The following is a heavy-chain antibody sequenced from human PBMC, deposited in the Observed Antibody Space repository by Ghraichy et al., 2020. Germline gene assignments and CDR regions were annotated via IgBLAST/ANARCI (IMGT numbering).Heavy chain of an antibody. V-gene: IGHV3-30-3*01. D-gene: IGHD5-12*01. Sequence: GGSLRLSCAASGFTFSSYAMHWVRQAPGKGLEWVAVISYDGSNKYYADSVKGRFTISRDNSKNTLYLQMNSLRAEDTAVYYCARDLVDIVATIQYYYGMDVWGQGTTVTVSS. J-gene: IGHJ6*02. CDR2: ISYDGSNK. CDR1: GFTFSSYA. CDR3: ARDLVDIVATIQYYYGMDV.